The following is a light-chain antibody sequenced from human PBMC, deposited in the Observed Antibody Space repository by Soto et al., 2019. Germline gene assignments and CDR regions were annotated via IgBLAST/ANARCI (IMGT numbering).Light chain of an antibody. CDR3: SSYTSSSTLGV. CDR1: SSDVGGYNY. V-gene: IGLV2-14*01. Sequence: QSVLTQPASVSGSPGQSITISCTGTSSDVGGYNYVSWYQQHPGKAPKLMIFDVNNRPSGISNRFSGSKSGNTASLTISGLQAEDEADYYCSSYTSSSTLGVFGNGTKVTVL. CDR2: DVN. J-gene: IGLJ1*01.